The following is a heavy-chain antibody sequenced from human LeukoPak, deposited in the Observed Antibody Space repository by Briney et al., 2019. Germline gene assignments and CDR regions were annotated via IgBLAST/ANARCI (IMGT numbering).Heavy chain of an antibody. CDR3: TRDCRSSCGFAY. J-gene: IGHJ4*02. D-gene: IGHD2-2*01. CDR1: GFSFRYFA. V-gene: IGHV3-64*02. CDR2: INTDGRMK. Sequence: GGSLRLSCLGSGFSFRYFAIHWVRQAPGKGLEYVSVINTDGRMKYYAGSLKGRFAISRRNSKHAVYVQMGGLRDDDVAVYYCTRDCRSSCGFAYGGQGALVTVSS.